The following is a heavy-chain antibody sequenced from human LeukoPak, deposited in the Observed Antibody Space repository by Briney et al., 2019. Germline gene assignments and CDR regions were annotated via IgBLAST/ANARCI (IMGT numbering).Heavy chain of an antibody. CDR3: ARGRIVVVPAATLSETYYYYIDV. CDR2: INHSGST. Sequence: SETLSLTCAVYGGSFSGYYWSWIRQPPGKRLEWIGEINHSGSTNYNPSLKSRVTISVDTSKNQFSLKLSSVTAADTAVYYCARGRIVVVPAATLSETYYYYIDVWGKGTTVTVSS. D-gene: IGHD2-2*01. V-gene: IGHV4-34*01. J-gene: IGHJ6*03. CDR1: GGSFSGYY.